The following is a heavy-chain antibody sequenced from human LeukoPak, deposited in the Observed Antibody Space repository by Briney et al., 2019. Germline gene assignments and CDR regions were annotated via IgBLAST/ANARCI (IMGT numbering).Heavy chain of an antibody. J-gene: IGHJ4*02. Sequence: PSQPLSLTCTVSGGSINIGNYFWSWIRQPAGEGLELIGRIYTSGSTHYNPSLKSRITISIDAPRSQISLQLSSVTAADTAVYYCARAPECTGGSCYYFDYWGQGTLVTVSS. CDR3: ARAPECTGGSCYYFDY. D-gene: IGHD2-15*01. V-gene: IGHV4-61*02. CDR2: IYTSGST. CDR1: GGSINIGNYF.